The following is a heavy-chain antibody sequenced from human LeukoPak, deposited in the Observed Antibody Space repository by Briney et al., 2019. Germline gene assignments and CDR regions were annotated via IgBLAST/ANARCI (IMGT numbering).Heavy chain of an antibody. CDR3: ARPAAGLGGFDY. V-gene: IGHV5-51*01. Sequence: PGESLKISCRGSGYGFTAYWIAWVRQMPGKGLEWMATIYPGDSATTYSPSFQGQVTISADKSITTAYLQWSSLKASDTAMYYCARPAAGLGGFDYWGQGTLVTVSS. D-gene: IGHD3-16*01. CDR1: GYGFTAYW. CDR2: IYPGDSAT. J-gene: IGHJ4*02.